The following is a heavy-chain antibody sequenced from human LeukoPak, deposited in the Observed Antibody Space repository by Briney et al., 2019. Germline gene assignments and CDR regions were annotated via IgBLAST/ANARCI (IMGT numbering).Heavy chain of an antibody. CDR1: GGSFSGYY. J-gene: IGHJ4*02. CDR2: INHSGST. D-gene: IGHD3-22*01. V-gene: IGHV4-34*01. CDR3: ARARSQSTYYYDSSGPIDY. Sequence: SETLSLTCAVYGGSFSGYYWSWIRQPPGKGLEWMGEINHSGSTNYNPSLKSRVTISVDTSKNQFSLKLSSVTAADTAVYYCARARSQSTYYYDSSGPIDYWGQGTLVTVSS.